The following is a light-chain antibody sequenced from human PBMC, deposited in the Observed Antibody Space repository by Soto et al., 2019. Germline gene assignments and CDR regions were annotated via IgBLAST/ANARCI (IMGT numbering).Light chain of an antibody. V-gene: IGLV2-8*01. CDR3: ISYAGSNNYV. J-gene: IGLJ1*01. CDR2: EVS. Sequence: QSVLTQPPSASGSPGQSVTISCTGTSSDVGGYSSVAWFQHHPGKAPKLMIYEVSKRPSGVPDRFSGSKSGNTASPTVSGLQAEDEADYYCISYAGSNNYVFGTGTKVTVL. CDR1: SSDVGGYSS.